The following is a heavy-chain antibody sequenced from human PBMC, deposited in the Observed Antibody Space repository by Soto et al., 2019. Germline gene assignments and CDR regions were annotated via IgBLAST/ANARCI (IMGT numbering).Heavy chain of an antibody. CDR3: AREAPSGTVSY. V-gene: IGHV3-23*01. Sequence: GGSLRLSCAASGFTFSSYAVNWVRQAPGKGLEWVSVITASGAHTNYADSVRGRFTISRDNSKNMLYLQMNTLRVEDTAVYYCAREAPSGTVSYWGQGTLVTVSS. D-gene: IGHD1-26*01. CDR2: ITASGAHT. CDR1: GFTFSSYA. J-gene: IGHJ4*02.